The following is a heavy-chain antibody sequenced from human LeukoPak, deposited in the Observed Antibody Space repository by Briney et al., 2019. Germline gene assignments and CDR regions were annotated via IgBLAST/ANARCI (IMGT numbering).Heavy chain of an antibody. CDR3: ARGGTSSAAAPFDY. CDR2: IYYSGST. Sequence: PSETLSLTCTVSGGSINSGGYSWSWIRQHPGKGLEWIGYIYYSGSTYYNPSLKSRVTISVDTSKNQFSLKLSSVTAADTAVYYCARGGTSSAAAPFDYWGQGTLVTVSS. V-gene: IGHV4-31*03. J-gene: IGHJ4*02. CDR1: GGSINSGGYS. D-gene: IGHD6-13*01.